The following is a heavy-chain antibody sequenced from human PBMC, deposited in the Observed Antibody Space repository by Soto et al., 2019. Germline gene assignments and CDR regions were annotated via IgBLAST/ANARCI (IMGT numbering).Heavy chain of an antibody. CDR1: GGSISSYY. J-gene: IGHJ4*02. V-gene: IGHV4-59*12. D-gene: IGHD3-9*01. Sequence: SETLSLTCTVSGGSISSYYWSWIRQPPGKGLEWIGYIYYSGSTNYNPSLKSRVTISVDTSKNQFSLKLSSVTAADSAVYFCARLEGLATISYYFDFWGQGAPVTVSS. CDR3: ARLEGLATISYYFDF. CDR2: IYYSGST.